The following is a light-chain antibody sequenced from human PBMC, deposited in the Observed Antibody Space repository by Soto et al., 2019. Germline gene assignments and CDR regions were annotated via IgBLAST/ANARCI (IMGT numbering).Light chain of an antibody. CDR1: QSVSSSY. V-gene: IGKV3-20*01. CDR3: EQYGSSPRT. CDR2: GAS. Sequence: EVVLTQSPATLALSRGERATLSCRASQSVSSSYLAWYQHRPGQAPRLLIFGASSRATGIPDRFSGSGSGTDFTLTISRLEPEDFAVYYCEQYGSSPRTFGQGTKVDIK. J-gene: IGKJ1*01.